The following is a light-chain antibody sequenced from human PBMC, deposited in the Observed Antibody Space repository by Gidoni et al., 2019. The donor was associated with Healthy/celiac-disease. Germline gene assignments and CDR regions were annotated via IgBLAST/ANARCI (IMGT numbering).Light chain of an antibody. CDR1: QSVSSSY. Sequence: EIVLTQSPGTLSLSPGDRATRSCRASQSVSSSYLAWYQQNPGQAHRILIYGASSRATGIPDRFSGSGSGTDFTLTISRLEPEDFAVDYGQQYGSSITLGQGTRLEIK. J-gene: IGKJ5*01. V-gene: IGKV3-20*01. CDR2: GAS. CDR3: QQYGSSIT.